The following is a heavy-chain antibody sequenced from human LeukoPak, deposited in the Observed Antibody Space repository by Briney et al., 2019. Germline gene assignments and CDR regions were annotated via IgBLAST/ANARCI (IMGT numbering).Heavy chain of an antibody. V-gene: IGHV5-51*01. CDR3: AGQGLGSSGWYSMGY. D-gene: IGHD6-19*01. Sequence: GESLKISCKGSGYSFTSYWIGWVRQMPGKGLEWMGIIYPGDSDTRYSPSFQGQVTISADKSISTAYLQWSSLKASDTAMYYCAGQGLGSSGWYSMGYWGQGTLVTVSS. CDR1: GYSFTSYW. J-gene: IGHJ4*02. CDR2: IYPGDSDT.